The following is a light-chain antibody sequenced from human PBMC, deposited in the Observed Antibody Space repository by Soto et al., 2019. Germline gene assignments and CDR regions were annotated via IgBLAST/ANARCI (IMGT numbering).Light chain of an antibody. Sequence: DIQMTQSPSTLSASVGDRVTINCRASQSISSWLAWYQQKPGKAPKLLIYKASSLESGVPSRFSGSGSGTEFTLTISSLQPDDFATYYCQQYNNYSRTFGQGTKVEIK. CDR1: QSISSW. V-gene: IGKV1-5*03. J-gene: IGKJ1*01. CDR2: KAS. CDR3: QQYNNYSRT.